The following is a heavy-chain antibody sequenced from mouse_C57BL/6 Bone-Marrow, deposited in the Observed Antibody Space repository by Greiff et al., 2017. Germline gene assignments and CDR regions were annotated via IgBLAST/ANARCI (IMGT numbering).Heavy chain of an antibody. V-gene: IGHV5-9*01. CDR1: GFTFSSYT. CDR2: LSGGGGNP. CDR3: ARQRWLLRFDY. J-gene: IGHJ2*01. Sequence: DVMLVESGGGLVKPGGSLKLSCAASGFTFSSYTLSWVRPTPEKRLEWVAPLSGGGGNPYYPDSLKGRITISRDNAKNTLYLQMSSLRSEDTALYYCARQRWLLRFDYWGQGTTLTVSS. D-gene: IGHD2-3*01.